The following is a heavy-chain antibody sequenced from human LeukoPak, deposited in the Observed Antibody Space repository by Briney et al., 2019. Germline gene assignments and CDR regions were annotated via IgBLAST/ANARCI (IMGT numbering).Heavy chain of an antibody. CDR2: INTDGSST. J-gene: IGHJ4*02. V-gene: IGHV3-74*01. CDR3: ATTGGSWYDGSFDY. Sequence: GGSLRLSCAAYGFTFSRYRMHWVRQAPGKGLVWVSRINTDGSSTDYADSVKGRFTMSRDNAKNTLYLQMNSLRAEDTAVYYCATTGGSWYDGSFDYWGQGTLVTVSS. D-gene: IGHD6-13*01. CDR1: GFTFSRYR.